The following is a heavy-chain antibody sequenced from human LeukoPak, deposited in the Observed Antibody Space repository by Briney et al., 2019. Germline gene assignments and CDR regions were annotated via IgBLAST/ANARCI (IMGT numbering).Heavy chain of an antibody. D-gene: IGHD3-10*01. CDR3: ARVWHYGSGSYWFDP. CDR1: GGSISSGGYS. CDR2: IYHSGST. V-gene: IGHV4-30-2*01. J-gene: IGHJ5*02. Sequence: SETLSLTCAVSGGSISSGGYSWSWIRQPPGKGLEWIGYIYHSGSTYYNPSLKSRVTISVDRSKNQFSLKLSSVTAADTAVYYCARVWHYGSGSYWFDPWGQGTLVTVSS.